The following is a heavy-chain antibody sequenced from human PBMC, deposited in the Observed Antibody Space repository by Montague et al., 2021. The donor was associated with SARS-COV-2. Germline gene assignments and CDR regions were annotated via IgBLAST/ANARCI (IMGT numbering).Heavy chain of an antibody. CDR3: ARQVGDFWTGFYVDS. V-gene: IGHV4-39*01. Sequence: SETLSLTCNVSGDSIGSANYQWAWFRQPPGKGLQWVGSISHSGSAYYNPFLKSRLTISVDMSKRLFSLDVESVAVADTAFYYCARQVGDFWTGFYVDSWGQGTLVTVSS. D-gene: IGHD3/OR15-3a*01. CDR2: ISHSGSA. CDR1: GDSIGSANYQ. J-gene: IGHJ4*02.